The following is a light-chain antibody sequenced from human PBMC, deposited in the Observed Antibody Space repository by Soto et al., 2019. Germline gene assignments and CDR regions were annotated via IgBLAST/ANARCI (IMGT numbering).Light chain of an antibody. J-gene: IGLJ2*01. CDR2: VNN. CDR1: SSNIGAGYD. CDR3: QSYDSSLSGVV. Sequence: QSVLTQAPSVSGTPGQRVTISCTRSSSNIGAGYDVHWYQQLPGAAPKLLIYVNNNRPSGVPDRFSGSKSATSASLAITGLQAEDEADYYCQSYDSSLSGVVFGGGTKLTVL. V-gene: IGLV1-40*01.